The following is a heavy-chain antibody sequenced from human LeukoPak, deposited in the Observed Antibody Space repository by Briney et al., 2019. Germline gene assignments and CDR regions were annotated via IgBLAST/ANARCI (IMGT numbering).Heavy chain of an antibody. CDR2: IDPSDSYT. V-gene: IGHV5-10-1*01. Sequence: GESLRISCKGPGSPFTSYWITWVRQLPGKGLEWMGRIDPSDSYTTYSTSFQAHVTISADKSISTAYLQWSSLKASYTAMYYCARQGRLRYFDWLLSDPHDAFDIWGQGTMVTVSS. CDR3: ARQGRLRYFDWLLSDPHDAFDI. J-gene: IGHJ3*02. CDR1: GSPFTSYW. D-gene: IGHD3-9*01.